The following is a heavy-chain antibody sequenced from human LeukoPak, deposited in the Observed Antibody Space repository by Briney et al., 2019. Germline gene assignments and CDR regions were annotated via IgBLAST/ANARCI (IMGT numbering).Heavy chain of an antibody. J-gene: IGHJ3*02. CDR1: GYIFTTYW. CDR3: ARRSGSDALDI. CDR2: VYPADSDT. Sequence: GESLKISCKGSGYIFTTYWIAWVRQMPGKGLEWMGIVYPADSDTRYSPSFRGRVTISADKSISTAYLQWSSLKASDTAIYYCARRSGSDALDIWGQGTMVTVSS. V-gene: IGHV5-51*01. D-gene: IGHD3-10*01.